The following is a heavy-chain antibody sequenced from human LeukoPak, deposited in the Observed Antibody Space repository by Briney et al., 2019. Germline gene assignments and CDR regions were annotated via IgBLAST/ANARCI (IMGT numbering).Heavy chain of an antibody. Sequence: GGSLRLSCAASGFTFSSYAMHWVRQAPGKGLEWVAVISYDGSNKYYADSVKGRFTISRDNSKNTLYLQMNSLRAEDTAVYYCARDRSREVDYWGQGTLVTVSS. CDR1: GFTFSSYA. CDR2: ISYDGSNK. J-gene: IGHJ4*02. V-gene: IGHV3-30-3*01. CDR3: ARDRSREVDY. D-gene: IGHD1-26*01.